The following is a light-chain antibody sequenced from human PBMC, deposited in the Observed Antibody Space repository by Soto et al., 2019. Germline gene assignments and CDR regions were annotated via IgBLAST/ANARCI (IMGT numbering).Light chain of an antibody. V-gene: IGLV2-23*02. J-gene: IGLJ1*01. CDR3: CSYAGGNTFV. CDR2: EVF. CDR1: TNDVATYNL. Sequence: QSALTQPASVSGSPGQSITISCTGTTNDVATYNLVSWHQRHPGKAPRVIIYEVFKRPSGVSNRFSGSKSGNTASLTISGLQADDEAEYFCCSYAGGNTFVFGGGTKVTVL.